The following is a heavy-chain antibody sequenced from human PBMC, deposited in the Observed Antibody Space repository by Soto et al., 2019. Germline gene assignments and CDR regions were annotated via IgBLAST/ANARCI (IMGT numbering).Heavy chain of an antibody. CDR2: IIPIFGTA. Sequence: SVKVSCKASGGTFSSYAISWVRQAPGQGLEWMGGIIPIFGTANYAQKFQGRVTITVDKSTSTAYMELSSLRSEDTAVYYCARDGVLAVAGSYSRWFDPWGQGTLVTVSS. CDR1: GGTFSSYA. D-gene: IGHD6-19*01. CDR3: ARDGVLAVAGSYSRWFDP. V-gene: IGHV1-69*06. J-gene: IGHJ5*02.